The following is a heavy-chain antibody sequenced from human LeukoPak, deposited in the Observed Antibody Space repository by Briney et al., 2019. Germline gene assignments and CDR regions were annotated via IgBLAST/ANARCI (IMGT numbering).Heavy chain of an antibody. CDR3: AGALPRIVLTDAIDI. V-gene: IGHV3-53*01. Sequence: GGSLRLSCAASEFIVSINYMTWVRQAPGKGLEWVSLIYSRGNTKYADSVKGRFTISRDNAKNSLYLQVNSLRVEDTAVYYCAGALPRIVLTDAIDIWGQGTLVTVSS. J-gene: IGHJ3*02. CDR1: EFIVSINY. CDR2: IYSRGNT. D-gene: IGHD1-26*01.